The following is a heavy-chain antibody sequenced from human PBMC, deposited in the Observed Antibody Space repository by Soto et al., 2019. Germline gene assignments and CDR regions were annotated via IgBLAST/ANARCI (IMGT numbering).Heavy chain of an antibody. CDR2: IYYSGST. CDR3: ARVWGGAFDI. V-gene: IGHV4-39*07. Sequence: PSETLSLTCTVSGGSISTSSDYWGWIRQPPGKGLEWIGNIYYSGSTYYSPSLKSRVTISVDTSKNQFSLKLSSVTAADTAVYYCARVWGGAFDIWGQGTMVTVSS. CDR1: GGSISTSSDY. J-gene: IGHJ3*02. D-gene: IGHD3-10*01.